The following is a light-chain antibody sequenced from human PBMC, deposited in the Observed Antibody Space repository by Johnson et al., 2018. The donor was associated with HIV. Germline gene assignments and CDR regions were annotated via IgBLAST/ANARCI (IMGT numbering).Light chain of an antibody. CDR3: GTWDSSLSAGYV. CDR2: DNN. V-gene: IGLV1-51*01. J-gene: IGLJ1*01. Sequence: QSVLTQPPSVSAAPGQKVTISCSGTSSNIGNNYVSWYQQFPGTAPKLVIYDNNNRPSGIPDRFSGSKSGTSATLGITGLQTGDEADYYCGTWDSSLSAGYVFGTGTKVTVL. CDR1: SSNIGNNY.